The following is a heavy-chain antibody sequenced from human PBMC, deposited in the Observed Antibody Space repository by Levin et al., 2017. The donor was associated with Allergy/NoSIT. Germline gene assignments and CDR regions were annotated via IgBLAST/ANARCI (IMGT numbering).Heavy chain of an antibody. CDR1: GGSFTNYY. CDR3: ARGPPVDYYDRSGFYYPFDH. CDR2: INHSGST. Sequence: SETLSLTCAVYGGSFTNYYWSWIRQAPVKGLEWIGEINHSGSTNYNPSLKSRVTIAVDTSKNHFSLKLNSVTAADTAVYYCARGPPVDYYDRSGFYYPFDHWGQGTLVTVSS. J-gene: IGHJ4*02. V-gene: IGHV4-34*01. D-gene: IGHD3-22*01.